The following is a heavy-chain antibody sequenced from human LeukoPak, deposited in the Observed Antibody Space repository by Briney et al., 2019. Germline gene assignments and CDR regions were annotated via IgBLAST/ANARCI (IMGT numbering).Heavy chain of an antibody. CDR3: ASGSSSSEPPDY. V-gene: IGHV3-21*01. J-gene: IGHJ4*02. D-gene: IGHD6-13*01. Sequence: GGSLRLSCAASGFTFSSYSMNWVRQAPGKGLEWVSSISSSSSYIYYADSVKGRFTISRDNAKNSLYLRMNSLRAEDTAVYYCASGSSSSEPPDYWGQGTLVTVSS. CDR2: ISSSSSYI. CDR1: GFTFSSYS.